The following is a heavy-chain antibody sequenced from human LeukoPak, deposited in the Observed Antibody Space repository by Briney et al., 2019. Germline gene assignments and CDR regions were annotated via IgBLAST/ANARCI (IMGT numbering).Heavy chain of an antibody. V-gene: IGHV4-34*01. CDR1: GVSFSGYY. J-gene: IGHJ5*02. D-gene: IGHD3-10*01. CDR3: ARGRYYGSGSYKWFDP. CDR2: INHSGST. Sequence: SETLSLTCAVYGVSFSGYYWSWIRQPPGNGLEWIGEINHSGSTNYNPSLKSRVTISVDTSKNQFSLKLSSVTAADTAVYYCARGRYYGSGSYKWFDPWGQGTLVTVSS.